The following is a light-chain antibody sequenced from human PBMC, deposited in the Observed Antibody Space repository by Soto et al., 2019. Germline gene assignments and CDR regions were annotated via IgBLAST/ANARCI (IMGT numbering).Light chain of an antibody. CDR3: QQYYITPLT. CDR2: WAS. CDR1: QSLSYSSNNKNY. Sequence: DIVMTQSPDSLAVSLGERATINCKSSQSLSYSSNNKNYLVWYQQKPGQPPRLLIYWASTRESGVPDRFSGSGSGTDFTLTISRLQAEDVAVYYCQQYYITPLTFGGGTKVEI. J-gene: IGKJ4*01. V-gene: IGKV4-1*01.